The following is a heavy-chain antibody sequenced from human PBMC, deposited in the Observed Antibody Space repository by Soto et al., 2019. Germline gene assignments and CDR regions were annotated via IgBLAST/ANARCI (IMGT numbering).Heavy chain of an antibody. Sequence: SETLSLTCAVSGGSISSGGYSWSWFRQPPGKGLEWIGYIYHSGSTYYNPSLKSRVTISVDRSKNQFSLKLSSVTAADTAVYYCARVGSWYEVDDWGQGTRVTVAS. CDR2: IYHSGST. CDR3: ARVGSWYEVDD. V-gene: IGHV4-30-2*01. CDR1: GGSISSGGYS. J-gene: IGHJ4*02. D-gene: IGHD6-13*01.